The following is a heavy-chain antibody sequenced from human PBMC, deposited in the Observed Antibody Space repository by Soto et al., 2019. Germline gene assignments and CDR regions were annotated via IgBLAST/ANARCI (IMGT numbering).Heavy chain of an antibody. CDR2: ISAYNGNT. Sequence: ASVKVSCKASGYTFTSYGISWVRQAPGQGLERMGWISAYNGNTNYAQKLQGRVTMTTDTSTSTAYMELRSLRSDDTAVYYCARGPPPDYGDYVWFDPWGQGTLVTVSS. D-gene: IGHD4-17*01. J-gene: IGHJ5*02. CDR1: GYTFTSYG. V-gene: IGHV1-18*01. CDR3: ARGPPPDYGDYVWFDP.